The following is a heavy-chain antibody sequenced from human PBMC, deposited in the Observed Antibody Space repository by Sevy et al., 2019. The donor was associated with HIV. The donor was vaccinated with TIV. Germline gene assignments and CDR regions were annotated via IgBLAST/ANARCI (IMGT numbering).Heavy chain of an antibody. J-gene: IGHJ6*02. CDR3: ATLDFWSDHPFYGTDV. D-gene: IGHD3-3*01. Sequence: ASVKVSCKVSRYSLSEISMHWVRQAPGKGLEWMGGFDPEDGETIYAQKFQGRVTMTEETFTDTAYMERRRLTSEDTAVYYCATLDFWSDHPFYGTDVWGQGTTVTVSS. CDR2: FDPEDGET. CDR1: RYSLSEIS. V-gene: IGHV1-24*01.